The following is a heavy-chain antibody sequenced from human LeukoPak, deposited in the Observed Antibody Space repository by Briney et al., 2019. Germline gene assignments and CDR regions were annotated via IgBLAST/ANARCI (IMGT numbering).Heavy chain of an antibody. CDR2: IYTSGST. CDR1: GGSISSYY. CDR3: ARDRVAAAGTDY. Sequence: TSETLSLTCTVSGGSISSYYWSWIRQPAGKGLEWIGRIYTSGSTNYNPSLKSRVTISVDKSKNQFSLKLSSVTAADTAVYYCARDRVAAAGTDYWGQGTLLTVSS. V-gene: IGHV4-4*07. D-gene: IGHD6-13*01. J-gene: IGHJ4*02.